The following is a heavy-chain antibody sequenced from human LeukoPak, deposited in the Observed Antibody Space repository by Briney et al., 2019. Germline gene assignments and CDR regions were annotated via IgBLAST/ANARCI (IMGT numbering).Heavy chain of an antibody. Sequence: PGRSLRLSCAASGFTFNDYAMHWVRQAPGKGLEWVSSISWNSGNIGYADSVKGRFTISRDNAKKSLYLQMNSLRAEDTALYYCEKGGKSSSWVVFDIWGKETMLTV. CDR1: GFTFNDYA. D-gene: IGHD6-13*01. CDR3: EKGGKSSSWVVFDI. V-gene: IGHV3-9*01. J-gene: IGHJ3*02. CDR2: ISWNSGNI.